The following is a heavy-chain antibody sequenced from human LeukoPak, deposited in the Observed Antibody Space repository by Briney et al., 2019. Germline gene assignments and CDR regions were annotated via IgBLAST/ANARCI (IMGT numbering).Heavy chain of an antibody. D-gene: IGHD5-24*01. CDR3: AKVGRDGYNWDYFDY. CDR1: GFTFDDYA. CDR2: ISWNSGSI. V-gene: IGHV3-9*01. J-gene: IGHJ4*02. Sequence: TGGSLRLSCAASGFTFDDYAMHWVRQAPGKGLEWVSGISWNSGSIGYADSVKGRFTISRDNAKNSLYLQMNSLRAEDTALYYCAKVGRDGYNWDYFDYWGQGTLVTVSS.